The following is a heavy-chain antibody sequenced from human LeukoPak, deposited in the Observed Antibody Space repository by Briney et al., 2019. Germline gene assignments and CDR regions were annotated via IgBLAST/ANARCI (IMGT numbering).Heavy chain of an antibody. CDR3: ARGYYYDSSGYYLSDAFDI. J-gene: IGHJ3*02. V-gene: IGHV3-43*02. Sequence: PGGSLRLSCAASGFIFDDCAMHWVSQAPGKGLEWVSLISGDGGSTYYADSVKGRFTISRDSSKNSLYLQMNSLRTEDTALYYCARGYYYDSSGYYLSDAFDIWGQGTMVTVSS. CDR2: ISGDGGST. D-gene: IGHD3-22*01. CDR1: GFIFDDCA.